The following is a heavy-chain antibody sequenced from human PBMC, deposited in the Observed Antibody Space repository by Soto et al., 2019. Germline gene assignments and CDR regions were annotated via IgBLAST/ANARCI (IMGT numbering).Heavy chain of an antibody. CDR1: GDTMSATTYQ. J-gene: IGHJ6*02. Sequence: PSETLSLTCSVSGDTMSATTYQWDWIRRPPGKGLEWIGTIYYSGATHYNPSLRSRVTISVDTSKNQFFLKLSSVTAADTAVYYCARDMRPTYYDFWSGYQLRGGMDVWGQGTTVTVSS. CDR2: IYYSGAT. V-gene: IGHV4-39*07. CDR3: ARDMRPTYYDFWSGYQLRGGMDV. D-gene: IGHD3-3*01.